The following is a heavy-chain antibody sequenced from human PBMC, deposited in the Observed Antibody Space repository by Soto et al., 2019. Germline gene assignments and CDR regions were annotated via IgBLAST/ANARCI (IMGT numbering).Heavy chain of an antibody. J-gene: IGHJ5*02. D-gene: IGHD2-2*02. V-gene: IGHV4-31*03. CDR2: IYYSGST. CDR1: CGSISSGGYY. CDR3: ARDSIRHGFGP. Sequence: QVQLQETGPGLVKPSQTLSLTCTVSCGSISSGGYYWSWIRQHPGKGLEWIGYIYYSGSTYYNPSLKSRVTLSVDTSKNQFSLKLSSVTAADTAVYYCARDSIRHGFGPWGQGTLVTVSS.